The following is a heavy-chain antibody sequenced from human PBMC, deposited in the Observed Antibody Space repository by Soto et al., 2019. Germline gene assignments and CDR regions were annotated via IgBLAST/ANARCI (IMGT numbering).Heavy chain of an antibody. Sequence: QVQLVQSGGEVKRPGASVKFSCKTSGYTFANYGITWARQAPGQPLEWLGWISLYSDGTNYAQKFQGRVSMTTDTSTTTAKMELRSLRADDTAGYYCASVVPGAEAWFGPWGQGTLVTVSS. J-gene: IGHJ5*02. CDR3: ASVVPGAEAWFGP. V-gene: IGHV1-18*01. D-gene: IGHD2-2*01. CDR1: GYTFANYG. CDR2: ISLYSDGT.